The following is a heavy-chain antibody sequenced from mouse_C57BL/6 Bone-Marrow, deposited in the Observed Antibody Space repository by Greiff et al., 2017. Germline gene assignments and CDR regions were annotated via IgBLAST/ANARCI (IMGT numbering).Heavy chain of an antibody. D-gene: IGHD1-1*01. Sequence: QVQLQQPGAELVRPGTSVKLSCKASGYTFTSYWMHWVKQRPGQGLEWIGVIDPSDSYTNYNQKFKGKATLTVDTSSSTAYMQLSSLTSEDSAVYYCSACFITTGYFDVWGTGTTVTVSS. CDR1: GYTFTSYW. CDR2: IDPSDSYT. CDR3: SACFITTGYFDV. V-gene: IGHV1-59*01. J-gene: IGHJ1*03.